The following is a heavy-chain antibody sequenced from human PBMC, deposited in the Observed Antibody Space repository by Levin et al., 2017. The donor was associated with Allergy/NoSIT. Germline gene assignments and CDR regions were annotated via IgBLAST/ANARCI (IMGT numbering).Heavy chain of an antibody. CDR3: ARHNDIFSQFDP. Sequence: PGGSLRLSCTVSGGSISSSNWWSWVRQSPGKGLEWIAEIYHSGSANYNPSLKSRVTISVDKSKNQFSLNLRSVTAADTAVYYCARHNDIFSQFDPWGQGTLVTVSS. V-gene: IGHV4-4*02. D-gene: IGHD3-9*01. J-gene: IGHJ5*02. CDR1: GGSISSSNW. CDR2: IYHSGSA.